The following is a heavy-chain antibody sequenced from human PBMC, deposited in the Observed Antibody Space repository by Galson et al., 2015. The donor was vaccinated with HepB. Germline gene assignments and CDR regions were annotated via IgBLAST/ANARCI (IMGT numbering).Heavy chain of an antibody. V-gene: IGHV1-2*06. CDR2: INPNSGGT. CDR3: ARPQSAVAGNFDY. CDR1: GYTFTGYY. Sequence: SVKVSCKASGYTFTGYYMHWVRQAPGQGLEWMGRINPNSGGTNYAQKFQGRVTMTRDTSISTAYMELSRLRSDDTAVYYCARPQSAVAGNFDYWGQGTLVTVSS. D-gene: IGHD6-19*01. J-gene: IGHJ4*02.